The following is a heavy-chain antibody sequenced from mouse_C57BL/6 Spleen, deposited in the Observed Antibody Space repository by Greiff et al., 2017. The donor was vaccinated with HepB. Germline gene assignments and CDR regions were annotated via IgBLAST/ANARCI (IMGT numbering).Heavy chain of an antibody. CDR3: TGGRYNAMDY. CDR1: GFTFSNYW. CDR2: IRLKSDNYAT. D-gene: IGHD1-1*01. J-gene: IGHJ4*01. V-gene: IGHV6-3*01. Sequence: EVKLMDSGGGLVQPGGSMKLSCVASGFTFSNYWMNWVRQSPEKGLEWVAQIRLKSDNYATHYAESVKGRFTISRDDSKSSVYLQMNNLRAEDTGIYYCTGGRYNAMDYWGQGTSVTVSS.